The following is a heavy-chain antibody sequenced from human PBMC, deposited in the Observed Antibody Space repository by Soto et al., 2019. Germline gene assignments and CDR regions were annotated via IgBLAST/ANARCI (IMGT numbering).Heavy chain of an antibody. Sequence: ASVKVSCKASGYTFTGYYMHWVRQAPGQGLEWMGWINPNSGGTNYAQKFQGWVTMTRDTSISTAYMELSSLRSEDTAVYYCARDQAVVVAANWFDPWGQGTLVTVSS. CDR2: INPNSGGT. V-gene: IGHV1-2*04. D-gene: IGHD2-15*01. J-gene: IGHJ5*02. CDR1: GYTFTGYY. CDR3: ARDQAVVVAANWFDP.